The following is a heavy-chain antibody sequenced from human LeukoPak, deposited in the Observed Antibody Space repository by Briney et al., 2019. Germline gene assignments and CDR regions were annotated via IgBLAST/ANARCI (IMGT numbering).Heavy chain of an antibody. CDR1: GGSISSYY. D-gene: IGHD3-16*01. V-gene: IGHV4-59*01. CDR2: IYYSGST. CDR3: ARDLPESYGAFDI. Sequence: SETLSLTCTVSGGSISSYYWSWIRQPPGKGLEWIGYIYYSGSTNYNPSLKSRVTTSVDTSKNQFSLKLSSVTAADTAVYYCARDLPESYGAFDIWGQGTMVTVSS. J-gene: IGHJ3*02.